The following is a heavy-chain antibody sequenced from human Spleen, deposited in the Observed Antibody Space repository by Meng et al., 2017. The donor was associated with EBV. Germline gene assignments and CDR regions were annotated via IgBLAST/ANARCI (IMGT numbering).Heavy chain of an antibody. J-gene: IGHJ6*02. D-gene: IGHD2-15*01. V-gene: IGHV1-2*06. CDR3: ARLFVPGGYYHGLDV. CDR1: GYTFNGYY. CDR2: INPDSGAT. Sequence: QVHLVQSGAEVKRPGASGKVSCKASGYTFNGYYLHWVRQAPGQGLEWMGRINPDSGATNYAQNFQGRVSMTRDTSISTAYMELSSLRSDDTAVYYCARLFVPGGYYHGLDVWGQGTSVTVFS.